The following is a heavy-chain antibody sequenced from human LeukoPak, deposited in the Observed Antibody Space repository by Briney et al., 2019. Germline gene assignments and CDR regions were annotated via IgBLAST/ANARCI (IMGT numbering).Heavy chain of an antibody. J-gene: IGHJ6*03. CDR2: IYYSGST. D-gene: IGHD6-6*01. Sequence: SETLSLTCTVSGGSISSSSYYWGWIRQPPGKGLEWIGSIYYSGSTYYTPSLKSRVTISVDTSKNQFSLKLSSVTAADTAVYYCAREFRIAARRYYYYYMDVWGKGTTVTVSS. CDR3: AREFRIAARRYYYYYMDV. V-gene: IGHV4-39*07. CDR1: GGSISSSSYY.